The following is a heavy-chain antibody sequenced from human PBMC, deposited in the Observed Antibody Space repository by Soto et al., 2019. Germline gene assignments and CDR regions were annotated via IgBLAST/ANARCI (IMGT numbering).Heavy chain of an antibody. CDR3: TTDLSPERFFEWLFHTQGMDV. D-gene: IGHD3-3*01. CDR1: GFTFSNAW. V-gene: IGHV3-15*01. CDR2: IKSKTDGGTT. Sequence: GGSLRLSCAASGFTFSNAWMSWVRQAPGKGLEWVGRIKSKTDGGTTDYAAPVKGRFTISRDDSKSTLYLQMNSLKTEDTAVYYCTTDLSPERFFEWLFHTQGMDVWGQGTTGTVS. J-gene: IGHJ6*02.